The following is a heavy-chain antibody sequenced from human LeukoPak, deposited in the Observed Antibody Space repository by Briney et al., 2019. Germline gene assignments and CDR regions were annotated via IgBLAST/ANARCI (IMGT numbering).Heavy chain of an antibody. CDR1: GFTVSSNY. V-gene: IGHV3-53*01. Sequence: PGGSLRLSCAASGFTVSSNYMSWVRQAPGKGLEWVSVIYSGGTTYYADSVKGRFTISRDNAKNSLYLQMNSLRDEDTAVYYCARDKNGYYYYGMDVWGQGTTVTVSS. D-gene: IGHD2-8*01. J-gene: IGHJ6*02. CDR3: ARDKNGYYYYGMDV. CDR2: IYSGGTT.